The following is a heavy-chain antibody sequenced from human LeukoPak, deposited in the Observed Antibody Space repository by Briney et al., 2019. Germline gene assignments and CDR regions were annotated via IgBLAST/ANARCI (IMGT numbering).Heavy chain of an antibody. J-gene: IGHJ5*02. V-gene: IGHV3-30*02. D-gene: IGHD3-10*01. CDR2: IRYDGSNK. CDR3: AKDLPERNYYGSGSPTS. CDR1: GFTFTCHW. Sequence: PGGSLRLSCEASGFTFTCHWMSWVRQAPGKGLEWVAFIRYDGSNKYYADSVKGRFTISRDNSKNTLYLQMNSLRAEDTAVYYCAKDLPERNYYGSGSPTSWGQGTLVTVSS.